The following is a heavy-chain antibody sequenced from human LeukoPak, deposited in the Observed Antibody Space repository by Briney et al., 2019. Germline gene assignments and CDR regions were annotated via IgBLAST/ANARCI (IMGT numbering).Heavy chain of an antibody. V-gene: IGHV4-38-2*02. D-gene: IGHD4-17*01. J-gene: IGHJ4*02. Sequence: SETLSFTCTVSGYSISSGYYWAWIRQPPGKGLEWIGSIYHSGSTYYNPSLKSRVTISVDTSKNQFSLKLSSVTAADTAVYYCAGYHAYGVTTPPLGYWGQGTLVTVSS. CDR3: AGYHAYGVTTPPLGY. CDR2: IYHSGST. CDR1: GYSISSGYY.